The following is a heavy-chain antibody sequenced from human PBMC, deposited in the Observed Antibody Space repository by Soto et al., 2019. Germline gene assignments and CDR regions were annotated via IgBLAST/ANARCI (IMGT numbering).Heavy chain of an antibody. Sequence: GGSLRLSCAASGFTVSSNYMSWVRQAPGKGLEWVSVIYSGGSTYFADSVKGRFTISRDNSKNTLYLQMNSLRAEDTAVYYCAKDQATVDHYYFDYWGQGTLVTVSS. CDR2: IYSGGST. CDR3: AKDQATVDHYYFDY. J-gene: IGHJ4*02. V-gene: IGHV3-53*01. CDR1: GFTVSSNY. D-gene: IGHD4-17*01.